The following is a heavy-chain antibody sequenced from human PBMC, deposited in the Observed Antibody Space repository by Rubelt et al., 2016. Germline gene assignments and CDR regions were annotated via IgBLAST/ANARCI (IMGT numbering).Heavy chain of an antibody. CDR3: TSDVAVXCLAQDF. J-gene: IGHJ1*01. CDR2: FKSKTDGGTI. V-gene: IGHV3-15*01. CDR1: GFTFSSYW. D-gene: IGHD2-15*01. Sequence: EVQLVESGGGLVQPGGSLRLSCAASGFTFSSYWMSWVRQAPGKGLEWVGRFKSKTDGGTIDYAAPVKGRFTVSKDDSKNTLYLQMNNLQTEDTAIYYCTSDVAVXCLAQDF.